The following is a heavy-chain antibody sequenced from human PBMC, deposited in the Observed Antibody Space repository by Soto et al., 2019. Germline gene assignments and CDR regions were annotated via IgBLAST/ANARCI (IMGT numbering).Heavy chain of an antibody. J-gene: IGHJ6*02. CDR1: GYTFTSYD. CDR3: ARYHSIVATYWYYGMDV. V-gene: IGHV1-8*01. CDR2: MNPNSGNT. D-gene: IGHD5-12*01. Sequence: GASVKVSCKASGYTFTSYDINWVRQATGQGLEWMGWMNPNSGNTGYAQKFQGRVTMTRNTSISTAYMELSSLRSEDTAVYYCARYHSIVATYWYYGMDVWGQGTTVTVSS.